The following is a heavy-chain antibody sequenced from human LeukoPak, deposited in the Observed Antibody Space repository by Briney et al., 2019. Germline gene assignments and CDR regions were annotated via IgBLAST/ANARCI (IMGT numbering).Heavy chain of an antibody. CDR3: ARDLRYMDV. CDR1: GFTFSSYA. J-gene: IGHJ6*03. V-gene: IGHV3-30*04. Sequence: PGRSLRLSCAASGFTFSSYAMHWVRQAPGKGLEWVAVISYDGSNKYYADSVKGRFTISRDNSKNTLYLQMNSLRAEDTAVYYCARDLRYMDVWGKGTTVTISS. CDR2: ISYDGSNK. D-gene: IGHD3-9*01.